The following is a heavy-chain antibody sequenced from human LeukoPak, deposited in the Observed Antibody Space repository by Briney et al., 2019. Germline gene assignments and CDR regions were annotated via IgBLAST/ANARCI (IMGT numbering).Heavy chain of an antibody. CDR3: AKSRGGSTSWTPVVRFDP. Sequence: GGSLRLSCAASGFTFSSYAMSWVRQAPGKGLEWVSAISGSGGSTYYADSVKGRFTISRDNSKNTLYLQMNSLRAEDTAVYYCAKSRGGSTSWTPVVRFDPWGQGTLVTVSS. CDR2: ISGSGGST. V-gene: IGHV3-23*01. J-gene: IGHJ5*02. D-gene: IGHD2-2*01. CDR1: GFTFSSYA.